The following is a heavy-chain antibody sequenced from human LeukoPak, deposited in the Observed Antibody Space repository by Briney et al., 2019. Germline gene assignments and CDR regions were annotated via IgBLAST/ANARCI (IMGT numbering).Heavy chain of an antibody. Sequence: GGSLRLSCAASGFTFSDYYISWIRQAPGKGLEWVSYITSSDSTIYYADSVKGRFTISRDNAKKSLYLQMNSLRAEDTAVFYCARGPILGYGFDIWGQGTVVTVSS. CDR1: GFTFSDYY. D-gene: IGHD3-10*01. CDR2: ITSSDSTI. CDR3: ARGPILGYGFDI. V-gene: IGHV3-11*04. J-gene: IGHJ3*02.